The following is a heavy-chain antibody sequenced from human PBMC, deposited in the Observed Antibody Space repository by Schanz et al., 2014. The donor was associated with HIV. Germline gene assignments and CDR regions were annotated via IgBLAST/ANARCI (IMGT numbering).Heavy chain of an antibody. J-gene: IGHJ4*02. CDR1: GFTFTDNY. CDR3: ARVFGRTYGLPDY. D-gene: IGHD3-10*01. V-gene: IGHV3-11*01. CDR2: ISVNGATR. Sequence: VPLVESGGGLVKPGGSLRLSRAASGFTFTDNYMSWVRPAPGKGLEWLSYISVNGATREYADSVKGRFTISRDNARTSLYLQMNSLRAEDTAVYYCARVFGRTYGLPDYWGQGTLVTVSS.